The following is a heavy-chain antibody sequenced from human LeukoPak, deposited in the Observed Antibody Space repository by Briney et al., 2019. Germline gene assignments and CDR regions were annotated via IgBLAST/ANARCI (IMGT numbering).Heavy chain of an antibody. D-gene: IGHD3-22*01. CDR2: IYYSGST. V-gene: IGHV4-39*07. CDR1: GGSISSSSYY. CDR3: ARVHTMKDAFDI. Sequence: SETLSLTCTVSGGSISSSSYYWGWIRQPPGKGLEWIGSIYYSGSTYYNPSLKSRVTISVDTSKNQFSLKLSSVTAADTAVYYCARVHTMKDAFDIWGQGTMVTVSS. J-gene: IGHJ3*02.